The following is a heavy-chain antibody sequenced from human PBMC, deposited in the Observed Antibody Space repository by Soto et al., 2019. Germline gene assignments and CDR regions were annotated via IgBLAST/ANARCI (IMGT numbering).Heavy chain of an antibody. J-gene: IGHJ6*02. V-gene: IGHV3-23*01. Sequence: PGGSLRLSCAASGFTFSSYALSWVRQAPGKGLQCVSTVSGNGLSTYYADSVKGRFTISRDNSRNTLYLQMNSLRAEDTAVYYCAKVQGSGSGLYYFYYGMDVWGQGTTVTVSS. CDR3: AKVQGSGSGLYYFYYGMDV. CDR1: GFTFSSYA. D-gene: IGHD3-10*01. CDR2: VSGNGLST.